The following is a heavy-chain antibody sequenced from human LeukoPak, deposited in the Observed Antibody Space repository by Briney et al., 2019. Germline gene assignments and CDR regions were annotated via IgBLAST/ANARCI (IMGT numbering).Heavy chain of an antibody. CDR3: AKEGSNGDFDY. V-gene: IGHV3-30*18. Sequence: GRSLRLSCAVSGFTFSSYDMHWVRQAPGKGLEWVTVISYDGSNKYYGDSVKGRFTISRDNSKNTLYLKMNSLRAEDTAVYYCAKEGSNGDFDYWGQGTLVTVSS. J-gene: IGHJ4*02. CDR2: ISYDGSNK. CDR1: GFTFSSYD. D-gene: IGHD1-26*01.